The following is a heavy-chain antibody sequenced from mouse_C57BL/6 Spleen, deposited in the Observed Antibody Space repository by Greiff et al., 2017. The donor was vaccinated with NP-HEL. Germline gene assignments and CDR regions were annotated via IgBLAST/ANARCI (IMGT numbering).Heavy chain of an antibody. J-gene: IGHJ2*01. CDR2: ISYDGSN. V-gene: IGHV3-6*01. CDR3: ARVGDLDY. D-gene: IGHD3-3*01. Sequence: VQLKESGPGLVKPSQSLSLTCSVTGYSITSGYYWNWIRQFPGNKLEWMGYISYDGSNNYNPSLKNRISITRDTSKNQFFLKLNSVTTEDTATYYCARVGDLDYWGQGTTLTVSS. CDR1: GYSITSGYY.